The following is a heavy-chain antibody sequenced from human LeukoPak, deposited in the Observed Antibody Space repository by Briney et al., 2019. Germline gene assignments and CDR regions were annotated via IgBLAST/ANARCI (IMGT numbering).Heavy chain of an antibody. D-gene: IGHD2-2*01. J-gene: IGHJ5*02. CDR3: AKGGRSCSSSACPSNWFDP. V-gene: IGHV1-69*04. Sequence: GSSVKVSCKTSAGTFSNDGISWVRQAPGQGLEWMGRIIPMLGTTEYAEKFQGRVTITADMSTTTGYMELSSLRSEDTAVYYCAKGGRSCSSSACPSNWFDPWGQGTLVTVSS. CDR1: AGTFSNDG. CDR2: IIPMLGTT.